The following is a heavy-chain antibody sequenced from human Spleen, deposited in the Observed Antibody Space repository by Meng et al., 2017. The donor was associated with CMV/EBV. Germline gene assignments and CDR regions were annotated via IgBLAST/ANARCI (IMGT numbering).Heavy chain of an antibody. D-gene: IGHD3-22*01. J-gene: IGHJ6*02. Sequence: ASVKVSCKASGCTFSSYGISWVRQAPGQGLEWMGWISAYDGDTNYPKKFQGRVTMTTDTSTSTAYMELRSLRSDDTAVYYCARVAYYYEGDGFLNSYGMDVWGQGTTVTVSS. CDR1: GCTFSSYG. CDR2: ISAYDGDT. V-gene: IGHV1-18*01. CDR3: ARVAYYYEGDGFLNSYGMDV.